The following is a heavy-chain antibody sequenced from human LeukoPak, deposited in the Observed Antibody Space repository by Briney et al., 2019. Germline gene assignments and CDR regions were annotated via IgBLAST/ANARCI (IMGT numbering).Heavy chain of an antibody. CDR3: ARGREKQQLYFDY. V-gene: IGHV1-69*13. CDR2: IIPIFGTA. Sequence: SVKVSCKASGGTFSSYAISWVRQAPGQGLEWMGGIIPIFGTANYAQKFQGRVTITADESASTAYMELSSLRSEDTAVYYCARGREKQQLYFDYWGQGTLVTVSS. D-gene: IGHD6-13*01. CDR1: GGTFSSYA. J-gene: IGHJ4*02.